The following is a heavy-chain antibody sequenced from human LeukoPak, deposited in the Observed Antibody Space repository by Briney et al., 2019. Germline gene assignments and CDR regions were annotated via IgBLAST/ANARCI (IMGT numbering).Heavy chain of an antibody. CDR1: GHTFSNYY. D-gene: IGHD2-2*01. CDR3: ARGGPAGDFIVVAPTNNAFGI. CDR2: INPSGGST. V-gene: IGHV1-46*01. Sequence: ASVKVSCKASGHTFSNYYMHWVRQAPGQGLEWMGIINPSGGSTSYAQKFQGRVTMTRDTSTTTVYMELSSLRSEDTAVYYCARGGPAGDFIVVAPTNNAFGIWGQGTMVTVSS. J-gene: IGHJ3*02.